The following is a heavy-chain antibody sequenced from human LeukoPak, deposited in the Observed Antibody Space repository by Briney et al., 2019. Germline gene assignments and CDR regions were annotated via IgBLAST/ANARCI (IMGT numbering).Heavy chain of an antibody. D-gene: IGHD1-26*01. J-gene: IGHJ4*02. CDR3: ARVLGELLSLPFDY. CDR1: GYTFTGYY. CDR2: VNPNSGGT. V-gene: IGHV1-2*02. Sequence: ASVKVSCKASGYTFTGYYMHWVRQAPGQGLEWMGWVNPNSGGTNYAQKFQGRVTMTRDTSISTAYMELSRLRSDDTAVYYCARVLGELLSLPFDYWGQGTLVTVSS.